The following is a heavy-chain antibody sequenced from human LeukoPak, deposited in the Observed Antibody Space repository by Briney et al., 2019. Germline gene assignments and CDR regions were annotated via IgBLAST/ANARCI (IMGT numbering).Heavy chain of an antibody. CDR3: ATDGYHYLDY. CDR1: GFTVTSNY. J-gene: IGHJ4*02. Sequence: QPGGSLRLSCAASGFTVTSNYMSWVRQAPGKGLEWVSLIYNDGSRTYYADSVRGRFTISRDTSEGTVYLQMDSLRPEDTAVYYCATDGYHYLDYWGQGTLVTVSS. D-gene: IGHD5-12*01. CDR2: IYNDGSRT. V-gene: IGHV3-53*01.